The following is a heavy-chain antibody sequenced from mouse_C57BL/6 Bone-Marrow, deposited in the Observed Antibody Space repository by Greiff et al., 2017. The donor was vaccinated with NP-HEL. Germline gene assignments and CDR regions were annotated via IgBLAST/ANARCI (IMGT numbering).Heavy chain of an antibody. V-gene: IGHV3-6*01. Sequence: ESGPGLVKPSQSLSLTCSVTGYSITSGYYWNWIRQFPGNKLEWMGYISYDGSNNYNPSLKNRISITRDTSKNQFFLKLNSVTTEDTATYYCARGGGRGGYFDVWGTGTTVTVSS. J-gene: IGHJ1*03. CDR1: GYSITSGYY. D-gene: IGHD3-3*01. CDR3: ARGGGRGGYFDV. CDR2: ISYDGSN.